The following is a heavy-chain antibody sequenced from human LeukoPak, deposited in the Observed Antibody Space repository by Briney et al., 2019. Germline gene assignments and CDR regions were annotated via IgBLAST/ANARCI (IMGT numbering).Heavy chain of an antibody. J-gene: IGHJ4*02. CDR2: ISSSGYST. CDR3: ARGISFDY. V-gene: IGHV3-23*01. D-gene: IGHD3-10*01. Sequence: GGSLRLSCAASGFTFNSYAMSWVRQAPGKGLEWVSDISSSGYSTYYADSVKGRFTISRDNSKNTLSLQMNSLRAEDTAVYYCARGISFDYWGQGTLVTVSS. CDR1: GFTFNSYA.